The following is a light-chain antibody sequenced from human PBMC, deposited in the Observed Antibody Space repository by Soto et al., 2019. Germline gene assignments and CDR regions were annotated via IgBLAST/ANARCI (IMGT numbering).Light chain of an antibody. J-gene: IGKJ1*01. CDR2: DAS. CDR1: PAIASF. CDR3: QQYNIYSWT. Sequence: IQLTRGPCSLSASVEERVTITFRASPAIASFLAWYQQKPGTAPKLLIYDASNLKSGVPSRFSGSGYGTEFTLTIDTLQPDDFATYYCQQYNIYSWTFGQ. V-gene: IGKV1-13*02.